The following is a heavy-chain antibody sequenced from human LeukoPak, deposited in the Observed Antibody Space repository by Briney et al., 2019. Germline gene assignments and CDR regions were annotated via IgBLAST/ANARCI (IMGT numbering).Heavy chain of an antibody. V-gene: IGHV1-18*01. CDR2: ISAYNGNT. Sequence: GASVKVSCKASGYTFTSYGISWVRQAPGQGLEWMGWISAYNGNTNYAQKLQGRVTMTTDTSTSTAYMELRSLRSDDTAVYYCARSPMVRGVTIDAFDIWGQGTMVTVSS. CDR3: ARSPMVRGVTIDAFDI. D-gene: IGHD3-10*01. CDR1: GYTFTSYG. J-gene: IGHJ3*02.